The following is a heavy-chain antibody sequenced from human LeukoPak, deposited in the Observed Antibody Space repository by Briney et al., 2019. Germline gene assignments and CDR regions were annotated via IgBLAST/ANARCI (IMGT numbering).Heavy chain of an antibody. CDR3: ARVDYGDPDV. Sequence: PGGSLRLSCAASGFTFSSYSMNWVRQAPGKGLEWVSYISSSSSTIYYADSVKGRFTISRDNAKNSLYLQINSLRDEDTAVYYCARVDYGDPDVWGKGTTVTVSS. J-gene: IGHJ6*04. CDR1: GFTFSSYS. V-gene: IGHV3-48*02. CDR2: ISSSSSTI. D-gene: IGHD4-17*01.